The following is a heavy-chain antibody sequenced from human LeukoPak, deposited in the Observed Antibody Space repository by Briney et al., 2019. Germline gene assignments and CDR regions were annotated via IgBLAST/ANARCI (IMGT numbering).Heavy chain of an antibody. CDR1: GFTVSSNY. CDR2: ISSSSSYI. D-gene: IGHD3-10*01. V-gene: IGHV3-21*01. CDR3: ARGGSGSYPYY. J-gene: IGHJ4*02. Sequence: GGSLRLSCAASGFTVSSNYMSWVRQAPGKGLEWVSSISSSSSYIYYADSVKGRFTISRDNAKNSLYLQMNSLRAEDTAVYYCARGGSGSYPYYWGQGTLVTVSS.